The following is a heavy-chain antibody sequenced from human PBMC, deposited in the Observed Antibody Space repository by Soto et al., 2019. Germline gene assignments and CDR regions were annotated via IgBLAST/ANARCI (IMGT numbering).Heavy chain of an antibody. CDR2: IKGDGTIT. Sequence: EVQLVESGGGLVQPGGSLRLTCAASGFTFSRDWMHWVRQSPGKGLVWVSRIKGDGTITNYADSVKGRFTTSRDNAKNTVYLQLNSMTTEYTAVYDSARGGLVNYYNESCGQGTLVTVSS. J-gene: IGHJ5*02. CDR3: ARGGLVNYYNES. V-gene: IGHV3-74*01. D-gene: IGHD3-10*01. CDR1: GFTFSRDW.